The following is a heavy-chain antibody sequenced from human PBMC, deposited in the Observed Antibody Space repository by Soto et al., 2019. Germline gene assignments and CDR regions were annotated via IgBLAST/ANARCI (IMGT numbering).Heavy chain of an antibody. Sequence: QVQLVQSGAEVKKPGSSVKVSCKASGGTFSSYAISWVRQAPGQGLEWMGGIIPIFGTANYEQKFQGRVTITADESTSTAYMELSSLRSEDTAVYYCARLLIRGSQVKNDYWGQGTLVTVSS. CDR3: ARLLIRGSQVKNDY. CDR2: IIPIFGTA. D-gene: IGHD3-16*01. V-gene: IGHV1-69*01. J-gene: IGHJ4*02. CDR1: GGTFSSYA.